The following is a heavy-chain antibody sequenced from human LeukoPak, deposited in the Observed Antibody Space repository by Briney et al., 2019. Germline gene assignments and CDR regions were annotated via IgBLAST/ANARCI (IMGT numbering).Heavy chain of an antibody. CDR3: ARDLETNYHDSSGYI. V-gene: IGHV1-69*13. J-gene: IGHJ4*02. D-gene: IGHD3-22*01. CDR2: IIPIFGTA. Sequence: ASVKVSCKASGGTFSSYAISWVRQAPGQGLEWMGGIIPIFGTANYAQKFQGRVTITADESTSTAYMELSSLRSEDTAVYYCARDLETNYHDSSGYIWGQGTLVTVSS. CDR1: GGTFSSYA.